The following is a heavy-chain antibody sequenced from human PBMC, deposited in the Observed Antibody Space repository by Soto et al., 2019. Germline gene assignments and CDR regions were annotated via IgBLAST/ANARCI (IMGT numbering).Heavy chain of an antibody. CDR1: GYTFTSYG. CDR3: ARGPDGESLSYYYYGMDV. J-gene: IGHJ6*02. Sequence: ASVKVSCKASGYTFTSYGISWVRQAPGQGLEWMGWISAYNGNTNYAQKLQGRVTMTTDTSTSTAYMELRSLRSDDTAVYYCARGPDGESLSYYYYGMDVWGQGTTVTVSS. V-gene: IGHV1-18*04. D-gene: IGHD4-17*01. CDR2: ISAYNGNT.